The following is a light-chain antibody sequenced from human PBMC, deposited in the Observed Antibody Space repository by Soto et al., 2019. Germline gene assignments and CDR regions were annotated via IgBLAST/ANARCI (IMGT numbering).Light chain of an antibody. CDR1: QSISSY. V-gene: IGKV1-39*01. CDR3: QQTYSVPPT. Sequence: DIQMTQSPSSLSASVGDRVTITCRASQSISSYLIWYQQRPGKAPNLLIYAASTLQSGVPSRFSGGGSGTDFTLTISSLQPEDFATYYCQQTYSVPPTFGGGTKVEI. J-gene: IGKJ4*01. CDR2: AAS.